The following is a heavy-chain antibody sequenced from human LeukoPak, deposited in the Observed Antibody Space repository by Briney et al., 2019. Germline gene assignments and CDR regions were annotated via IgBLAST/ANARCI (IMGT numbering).Heavy chain of an antibody. Sequence: SETLSRTCTGSGVSISSYYWSWVRQPAGKGLKWIGRISAAENTNYNPSLKSRVTISVDKSKNQFSLKLSSVTAADTAVYFCARQSGGSYVYFDYWGQGTLVTVSS. V-gene: IGHV4-4*07. CDR2: ISAAENT. CDR3: ARQSGGSYVYFDY. D-gene: IGHD2-15*01. CDR1: GVSISSYY. J-gene: IGHJ4*02.